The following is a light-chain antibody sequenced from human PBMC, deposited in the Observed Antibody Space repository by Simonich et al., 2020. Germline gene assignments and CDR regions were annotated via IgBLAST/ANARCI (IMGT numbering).Light chain of an antibody. J-gene: IGLJ3*02. CDR2: VVS. V-gene: IGLV2-14*01. Sequence: QSALTQPASVSGSPGQSIPISCTGTISDVGGYNYVSWYQQHPGKAPKLMIYVVSKRPSGVSNRCSGSKSGNTASLTISGLQAEDEADYYCSSYTSSSTLVFGGGTKLTVL. CDR3: SSYTSSSTLV. CDR1: ISDVGGYNY.